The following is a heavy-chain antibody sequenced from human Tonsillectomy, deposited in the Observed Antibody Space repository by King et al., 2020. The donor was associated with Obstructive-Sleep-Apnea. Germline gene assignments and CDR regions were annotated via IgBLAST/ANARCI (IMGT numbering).Heavy chain of an antibody. CDR1: GGSISSYY. J-gene: IGHJ5*02. V-gene: IGHV4-59*08. CDR2: IYYSGST. Sequence: VQLQESGPGLVKPSETLSLTCTVSGGSISSYYWSWIRQPPGKGLEWIGYIYYSGSTNYNPSLKSRVTISVDTSKNQFSLKLSSVTAADTAVYYCARHREQQLAANWFDPWGQGTLDTVSS. D-gene: IGHD6-13*01. CDR3: ARHREQQLAANWFDP.